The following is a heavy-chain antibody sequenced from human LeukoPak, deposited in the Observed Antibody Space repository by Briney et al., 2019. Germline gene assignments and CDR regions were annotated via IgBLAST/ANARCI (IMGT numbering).Heavy chain of an antibody. CDR2: INPKNGGT. J-gene: IGHJ5*02. Sequence: GASVKVSCKASGYTFTDYYLHWVRQAPGQGLEWMGWINPKNGGTNYAQKFQGRVTMTSDTSISTGNMELSRLRYDDTAVYYCAKAYEYGWFDPWGQGTLVTVFS. D-gene: IGHD3-16*01. CDR1: GYTFTDYY. V-gene: IGHV1-2*02. CDR3: AKAYEYGWFDP.